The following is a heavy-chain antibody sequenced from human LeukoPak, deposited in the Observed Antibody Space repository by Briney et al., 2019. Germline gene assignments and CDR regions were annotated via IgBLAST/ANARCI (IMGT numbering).Heavy chain of an antibody. CDR2: MSSDGGDI. CDR1: GFTFSRYG. CDR3: SKTIAVVDPTDY. D-gene: IGHD6-19*01. V-gene: IGHV3-30*18. Sequence: GGSLRLSCAASGFTFSRYGMHWVRQAPGKGLEWLAVMSSDGGDIYYADSVKGRFTISRDNSKNTLYLQMNSLRAEDTAVYYCSKTIAVVDPTDYWGQGTLVTVSS. J-gene: IGHJ4*02.